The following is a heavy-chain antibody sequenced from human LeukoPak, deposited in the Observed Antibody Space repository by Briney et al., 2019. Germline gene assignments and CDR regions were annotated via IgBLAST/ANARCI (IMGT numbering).Heavy chain of an antibody. CDR1: GYTFTGYY. CDR3: ARTYCSSTSCANWFDP. CDR2: INPNSGGT. D-gene: IGHD2-2*01. Sequence: WASVKVSCKASGYTFTGYYMHWVRQAPGRGLEWMGWINPNSGGTNYAQKFQGRVTMTRDTSISTAYMELSRLRSDDTAVYYCARTYCSSTSCANWFDPWGQGTLVTVSS. V-gene: IGHV1-2*02. J-gene: IGHJ5*02.